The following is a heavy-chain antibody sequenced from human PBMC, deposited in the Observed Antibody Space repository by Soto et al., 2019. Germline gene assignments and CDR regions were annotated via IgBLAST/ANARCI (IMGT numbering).Heavy chain of an antibody. CDR3: AKDTSIAVAGGYFDY. Sequence: QVQLVESGGGVVQPGRSLRLSCAASGFTFSSYGMHWVRQAPGKGLEWVAVISYDGSNKYYADSVKGRFTISRDNSKNTLYLQMNSLRAEDTDVYYCAKDTSIAVAGGYFDYWGQGTLVTVSS. D-gene: IGHD6-19*01. CDR2: ISYDGSNK. CDR1: GFTFSSYG. V-gene: IGHV3-30*18. J-gene: IGHJ4*02.